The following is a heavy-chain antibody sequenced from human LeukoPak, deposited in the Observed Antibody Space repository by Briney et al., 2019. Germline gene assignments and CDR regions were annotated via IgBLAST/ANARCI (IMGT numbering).Heavy chain of an antibody. CDR1: GGSISSGDYY. CDR2: TYYSGST. J-gene: IGHJ4*02. CDR3: ARVPRGSWNYVSY. V-gene: IGHV4-30-4*01. D-gene: IGHD2-15*01. Sequence: SETLSLTCTVSGGSISSGDYYWSWIRQPPGKGLEWIGYTYYSGSTYYNPSLKSRVTISVDTSKNQFSLKLSSVTAADTAVYYCARVPRGSWNYVSYWGQGTLVTVSS.